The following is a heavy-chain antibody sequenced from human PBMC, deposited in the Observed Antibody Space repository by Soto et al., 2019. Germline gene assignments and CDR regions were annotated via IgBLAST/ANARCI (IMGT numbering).Heavy chain of an antibody. J-gene: IGHJ6*02. CDR3: ACAVGKSPYYYGMDV. CDR1: GYSFTSYW. D-gene: IGHD2-15*01. CDR2: IYPGDSDT. V-gene: IGHV5-51*01. Sequence: GESLKISCKGSGYSFTSYWIGWVRQMPGKGLEWMGIIYPGDSDTRYSPSFQGQVTISADKSISTAYLQWSSLKASDTAMYYCACAVGKSPYYYGMDVWGQGTTVTVSS.